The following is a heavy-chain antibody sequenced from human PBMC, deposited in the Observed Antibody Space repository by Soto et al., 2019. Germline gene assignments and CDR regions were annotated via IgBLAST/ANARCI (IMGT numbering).Heavy chain of an antibody. CDR1: GFPFSDHY. CDR3: ARAPSDSSGYYSVY. D-gene: IGHD3-22*01. CDR2: TRNKANSYTT. J-gene: IGHJ4*02. Sequence: EVQLVESGGGLVQPGGSLRLSCAASGFPFSDHYMDWVRQAPGKGLAWVARTRNKANSYTTEYAAYVKGRFTISRDDSKNALDLQMNSLKTEDTAVYYCARAPSDSSGYYSVYWGQGTLVTVSS. V-gene: IGHV3-72*01.